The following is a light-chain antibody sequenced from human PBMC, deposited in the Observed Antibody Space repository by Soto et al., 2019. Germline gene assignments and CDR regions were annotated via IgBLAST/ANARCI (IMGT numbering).Light chain of an antibody. CDR3: QQRTDWPPWT. V-gene: IGKV3-11*01. CDR2: DAS. J-gene: IGKJ1*01. Sequence: VVTQSRTTLSLSPGRRPTHSCRPSQSISLSLAWYQHKPGQAPRLFXYDASKRATGIPARFSGSGSGTDFTLSISSLEPEDFAVYYCQQRTDWPPWTFGQGTKVDIK. CDR1: QSISLS.